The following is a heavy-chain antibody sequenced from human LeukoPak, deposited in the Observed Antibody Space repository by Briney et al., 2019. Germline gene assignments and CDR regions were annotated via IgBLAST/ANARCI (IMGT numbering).Heavy chain of an antibody. Sequence: PGGSLRLSCAASGFTFSSYGMHWVRQAPGKGLEWVAVISYDGSNKYYADSVKGRFTISRDNSKITLYLQMSSLRPEDTAVYYCANGGYTSSWYVVDYWGQGTLVTVSS. CDR2: ISYDGSNK. CDR3: ANGGYTSSWYVVDY. D-gene: IGHD6-13*01. CDR1: GFTFSSYG. V-gene: IGHV3-30*18. J-gene: IGHJ4*02.